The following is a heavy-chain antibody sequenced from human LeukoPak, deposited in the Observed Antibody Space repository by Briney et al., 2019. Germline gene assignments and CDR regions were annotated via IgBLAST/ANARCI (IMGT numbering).Heavy chain of an antibody. Sequence: GRSLRLSCAASGFTFSTYGMHWVRQAPGKGLEWVAVISYDGSNIYYVDSVKGRFTISRDNSQNTLYLQMNSLRAEDTAVYYCAKDLKGSGSYYVENAFDIWGQGTMVTVSS. D-gene: IGHD1-26*01. CDR3: AKDLKGSGSYYVENAFDI. CDR2: ISYDGSNI. V-gene: IGHV3-30*18. J-gene: IGHJ3*02. CDR1: GFTFSTYG.